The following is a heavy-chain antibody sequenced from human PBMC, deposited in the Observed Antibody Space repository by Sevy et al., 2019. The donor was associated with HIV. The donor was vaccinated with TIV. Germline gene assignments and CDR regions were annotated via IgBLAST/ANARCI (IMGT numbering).Heavy chain of an antibody. CDR2: ISSGNTYT. V-gene: IGHV3-11*06. J-gene: IGHJ4*02. D-gene: IGHD2-21*01. CDR3: ARLRVITSSPYYFDY. CDR1: GLIFSDYY. Sequence: GGSLRLSCAASGLIFSDYYMGWVRQAPGKGLEWVADISSGNTYTNYADSVKGLFTISRDDAKKSLYLQMNTLRAEDTAVYYCARLRVITSSPYYFDYWGQGALVTVSS.